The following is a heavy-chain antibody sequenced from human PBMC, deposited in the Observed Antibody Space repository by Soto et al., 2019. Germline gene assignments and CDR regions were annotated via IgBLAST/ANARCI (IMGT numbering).Heavy chain of an antibody. D-gene: IGHD5-18*01. Sequence: SETLSLTCAVSGGSISTSNWWSWVRQPPGKGLEWIGEVYRTGSTNYNPSLKSRVTISVDKSKNQFSLKLSSVTAADTAVYYCARGIYSYGYYYYGMDVWGQGTTVTVSS. CDR2: VYRTGST. J-gene: IGHJ6*02. V-gene: IGHV4-4*02. CDR3: ARGIYSYGYYYYGMDV. CDR1: GGSISTSNW.